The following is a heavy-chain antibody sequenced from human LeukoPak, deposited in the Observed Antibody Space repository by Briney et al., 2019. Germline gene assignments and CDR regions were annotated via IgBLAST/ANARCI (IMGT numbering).Heavy chain of an antibody. CDR1: GASISSFY. CDR3: ATVDSSGHYLSYFDY. J-gene: IGHJ4*02. D-gene: IGHD3-22*01. CDR2: IYYRDTT. V-gene: IGHV4-59*03. Sequence: PSETLSLTCTVSGASISSFYWSWLRQPPGKGLEWIGYIYYRDTTNYNPSLKGRVTMSVDASNNLFSLRLSSVTAADTAVYYCATVDSSGHYLSYFDYWGQGTLVTVSS.